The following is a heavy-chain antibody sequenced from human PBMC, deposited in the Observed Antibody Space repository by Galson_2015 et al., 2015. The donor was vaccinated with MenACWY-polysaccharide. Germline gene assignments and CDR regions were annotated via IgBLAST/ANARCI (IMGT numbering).Heavy chain of an antibody. CDR3: AKIGGMNRGNYYNFGWFDS. D-gene: IGHD3-10*01. J-gene: IGHJ5*01. CDR1: GGSMSPNR. V-gene: IGHV4-59*01. Sequence: ETLSLTCTVSGGSMSPNRWTWIRESPGKGLEWIGWIDYSGYTKYSPSLTNRVTLFIDTSENQFSLQLRSVTPADTAVYYCAKIGGMNRGNYYNFGWFDSWGQGTQVTVSS. CDR2: IDYSGYT.